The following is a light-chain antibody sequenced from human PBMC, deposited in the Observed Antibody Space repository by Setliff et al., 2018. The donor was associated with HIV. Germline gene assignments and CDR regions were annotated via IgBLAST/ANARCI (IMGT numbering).Light chain of an antibody. CDR3: SSYTSSSTLYV. CDR2: EVS. Sequence: QSALTQPPSVSGSPGQSVTIYCTGTSSDIGHYNRVSWYQQPPGTAPKLMIYEVSNRPSGVPDRFSSSKSGNTASLTISGLQAEDEADYYCSSYTSSSTLYVFGTGTKVTVL. CDR1: SSDIGHYNR. J-gene: IGLJ1*01. V-gene: IGLV2-18*02.